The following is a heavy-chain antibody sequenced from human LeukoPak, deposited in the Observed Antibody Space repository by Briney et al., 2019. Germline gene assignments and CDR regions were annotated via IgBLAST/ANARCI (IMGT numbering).Heavy chain of an antibody. CDR1: GYTFTNYN. J-gene: IGHJ5*02. CDR3: ARDDEEFGELSWFDP. Sequence: GASVKVSCKASGYTFTNYNITWVRQAPGQGLEWLGWISAYNGKRNYAQKFQGRVTMTTEKSTTTAYMELTSLRFDDTAVYYCARDDEEFGELSWFDPWGQGTLVTVSS. V-gene: IGHV1-18*01. D-gene: IGHD3-10*01. CDR2: ISAYNGKR.